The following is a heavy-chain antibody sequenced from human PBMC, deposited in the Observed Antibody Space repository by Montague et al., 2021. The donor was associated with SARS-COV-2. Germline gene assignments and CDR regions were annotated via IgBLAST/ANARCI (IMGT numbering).Heavy chain of an antibody. D-gene: IGHD1-1*01. CDR2: IFYSGST. V-gene: IGHV4-39*01. J-gene: IGHJ4*02. CDR1: GDSISSTDHD. CDR3: ARHLRVGNRWNGFEADY. Sequence: SETLSLTCTVSGDSISSTDHDWAWMRQPPGKGLEWIASIFYSGSTYYNPSLKSRVTISVDTSKDLFSLQLNSVTPADTSVYYWARHLRVGNRWNGFEADYWGQGALVSVSS.